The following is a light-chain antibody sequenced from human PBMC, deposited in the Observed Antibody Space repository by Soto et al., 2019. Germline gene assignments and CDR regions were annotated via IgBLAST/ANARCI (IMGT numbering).Light chain of an antibody. CDR2: DAS. CDR3: QQRSNWPPLLT. V-gene: IGKV3-11*01. CDR1: QSVSSY. Sequence: EIVLTQSPATLSLSPGERATLSCRASQSVSSYLAWYQQKPGQAPRLLIYDASNRANGIPARFSGSGSGTDFTLTISSLEPEDFAVYYCQQRSNWPPLLTFGGGTKVEIK. J-gene: IGKJ4*01.